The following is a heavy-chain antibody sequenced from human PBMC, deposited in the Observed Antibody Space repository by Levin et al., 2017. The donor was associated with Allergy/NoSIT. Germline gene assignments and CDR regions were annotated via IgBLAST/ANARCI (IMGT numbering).Heavy chain of an antibody. CDR2: TSYDGRNK. Sequence: GESLKISCAASGFTFSSYGMHWVRQAPGKGLEWVAVTSYDGRNKWYADSVKGRFTISRDNSKNTLYLQINSLRAEDTAVYYCAKNREYCSGGNCLYFDFWGPGTQVTVSS. CDR1: GFTFSSYG. CDR3: AKNREYCSGGNCLYFDF. V-gene: IGHV3-30*18. J-gene: IGHJ4*02. D-gene: IGHD2-15*01.